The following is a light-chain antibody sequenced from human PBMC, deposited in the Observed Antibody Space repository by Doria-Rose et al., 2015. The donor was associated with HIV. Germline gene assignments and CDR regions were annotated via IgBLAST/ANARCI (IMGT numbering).Light chain of an antibody. V-gene: IGKV3-20*01. Sequence: TQSPGTLSLSPGERATLSCRASQSFSSNYLAWYQQQPGQAPSLLIYDGSTRATGIPDRFSASGSGTDFTLTINRLEPEDFALYYCHQYGTSWTFGQGTKVEI. CDR1: QSFSSNY. CDR3: HQYGTSWT. CDR2: DGS. J-gene: IGKJ1*01.